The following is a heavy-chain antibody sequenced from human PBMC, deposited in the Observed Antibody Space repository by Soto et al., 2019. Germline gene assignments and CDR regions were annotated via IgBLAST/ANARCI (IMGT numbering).Heavy chain of an antibody. CDR1: GDTFNFYS. CDR2: VNPIVSMS. CDR3: ASSYGSGYRAFDY. Sequence: QVQLVQSGAEVKRTGSSVKVSCKSSGDTFNFYSINWVRQSPGLGLSWMGRVNPIVSMSNYAQKFQGRVTMTADKSTSTASMELSSLRSEDTAIDYGASSYGSGYRAFDYWGQGALVTVSS. J-gene: IGHJ4*02. V-gene: IGHV1-69*02. D-gene: IGHD3-10*01.